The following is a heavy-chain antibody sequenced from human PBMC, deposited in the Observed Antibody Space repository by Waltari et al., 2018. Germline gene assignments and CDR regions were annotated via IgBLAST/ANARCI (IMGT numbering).Heavy chain of an antibody. CDR2: INPNSGGT. CDR3: ARGLVVVPAAMVY. Sequence: QVQLVQSGAEVKKPVASVKVSCKASGYTFTGSYIHWVRQAPGQGLEWMGWINPNSGGTNYAQKFQGRVTMTRDTSISTAYMELSRLRSDDTAVYYCARGLVVVPAAMVYWGQGTLVTVSS. J-gene: IGHJ4*02. D-gene: IGHD2-2*01. CDR1: GYTFTGSY. V-gene: IGHV1-2*02.